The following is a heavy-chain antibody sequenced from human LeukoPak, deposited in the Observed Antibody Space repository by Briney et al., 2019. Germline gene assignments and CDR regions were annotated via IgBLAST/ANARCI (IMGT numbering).Heavy chain of an antibody. CDR2: ISGIGGTT. V-gene: IGHV3-23*01. J-gene: IGHJ5*02. D-gene: IGHD3-22*01. CDR1: GFTFNDYA. Sequence: GGSLRLSCAASGFTFNDYAMSWVRQAPGEGLEWVSSISGIGGTTNYADSVKGRFTISRDNSKNTLDLQMHSLRAEDTAVYYGAKYHYDSSGYFRWFDPWGQGTLVTVSS. CDR3: AKYHYDSSGYFRWFDP.